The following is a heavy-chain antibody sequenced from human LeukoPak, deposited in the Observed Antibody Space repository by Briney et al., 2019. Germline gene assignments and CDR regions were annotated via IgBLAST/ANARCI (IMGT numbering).Heavy chain of an antibody. J-gene: IGHJ3*02. D-gene: IGHD4-23*01. CDR3: ARDRLVVTPSDAFDI. CDR1: GGSFSGYY. Sequence: PSETLSLTCAVYGGSFSGYYWSWIRQPPGKGLEWIGEINHSGSTNYNPSLKSRVTISVDTSKNQFSLKLSSVTAADTAVYYCARDRLVVTPSDAFDIWGQGTMVTVSS. CDR2: INHSGST. V-gene: IGHV4-34*01.